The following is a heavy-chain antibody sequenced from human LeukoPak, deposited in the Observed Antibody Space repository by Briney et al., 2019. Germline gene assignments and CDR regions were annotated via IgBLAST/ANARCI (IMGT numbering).Heavy chain of an antibody. CDR2: IRYDGSNK. CDR1: GFTFSSYG. J-gene: IGHJ4*02. Sequence: GGSLRLSCAASGFTFSSYGMHWVRQAPGKGLEWVAFIRYDGSNKYYADSVKGRFTISRDNSKNTLYLQMNSLRAEDTAVYYCAKDMSMVGDSSYYFDYWGQGTLVTVSS. CDR3: AKDMSMVGDSSYYFDY. V-gene: IGHV3-30*02. D-gene: IGHD2-21*02.